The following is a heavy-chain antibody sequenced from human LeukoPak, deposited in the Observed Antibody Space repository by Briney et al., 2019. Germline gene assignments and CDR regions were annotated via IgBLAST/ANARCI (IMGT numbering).Heavy chain of an antibody. J-gene: IGHJ4*02. CDR1: GGSFSGYY. Sequence: PSETLSLTCAVYGGSFSGYYWSWIRQPPGKGLEWIGEINHSGSTNYNPSLKSRVTISVDTSKNQFSLKLSSVTAADTAVYYCARDRGVSLLWFGELGDWGQGTLVTVSS. CDR2: INHSGST. V-gene: IGHV4-34*01. CDR3: ARDRGVSLLWFGELGD. D-gene: IGHD3-10*01.